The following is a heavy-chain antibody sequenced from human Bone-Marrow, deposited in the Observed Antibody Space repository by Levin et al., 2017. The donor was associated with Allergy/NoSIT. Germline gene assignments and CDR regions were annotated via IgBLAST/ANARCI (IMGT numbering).Heavy chain of an antibody. V-gene: IGHV4-30-2*01. J-gene: IGHJ4*02. D-gene: IGHD3-10*01. CDR2: IYHSGTT. CDR3: ARGGAWFGELSSAFDY. CDR1: GGSISSGTSS. Sequence: SETLSLTCSVSGGSISSGTSSWSWIRQPPGTGLEWIGYIYHSGTTYYNPSLKSRVTISVDASKNQFSLNLSSVTAADTAVYYCARGGAWFGELSSAFDYWGQGTLVTVSS.